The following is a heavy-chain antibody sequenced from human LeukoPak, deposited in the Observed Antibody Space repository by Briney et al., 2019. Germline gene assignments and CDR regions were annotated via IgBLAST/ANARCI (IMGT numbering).Heavy chain of an antibody. CDR1: GFTFSSYG. V-gene: IGHV3-30*18. CDR2: ISYDGSNK. D-gene: IGHD3-10*01. J-gene: IGHJ5*02. Sequence: GGSLRLSCAASGFTFSSYGMHWVRQAPGKGLEWVAVISYDGSNKYYADSVKGRFTISRDNSKNTLYLQMNSLRAEDTAVYYCAKDGNYYSSGSYPNWFDPWGQGTLVTVSS. CDR3: AKDGNYYSSGSYPNWFDP.